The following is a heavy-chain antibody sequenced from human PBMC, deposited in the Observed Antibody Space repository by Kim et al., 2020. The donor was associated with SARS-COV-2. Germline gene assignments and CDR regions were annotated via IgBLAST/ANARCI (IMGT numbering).Heavy chain of an antibody. CDR2: IDPSDSYT. CDR1: GYRFTSYW. CDR3: AKDDYGGPVSTYGMDV. V-gene: IGHV5-10-1*01. J-gene: IGHJ6*02. D-gene: IGHD4-17*01. Sequence: GASLKISCKGSGYRFTSYWISWVRQMPGKGLEWMGRIDPSDSYTKYSPSFQGHVTMSSDKSISTAYLQWSSLKASDTAMYYCAKDDYGGPVSTYGMDVWGQGTTVTVSS.